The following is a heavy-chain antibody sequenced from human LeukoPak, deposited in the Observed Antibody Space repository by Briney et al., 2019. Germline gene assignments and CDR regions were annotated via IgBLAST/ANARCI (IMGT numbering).Heavy chain of an antibody. J-gene: IGHJ3*02. V-gene: IGHV3-20*04. CDR3: ARTQTPGVGANDAFDI. CDR2: INWNGGST. D-gene: IGHD1-26*01. CDR1: GFTFDDYG. Sequence: GGSLRLSCAASGFTFDDYGMSWVGQAPGKGLEWVSGINWNGGSTGYADSVKGRFTISRDNAKNSLYLQMNSLRAEDTALYYCARTQTPGVGANDAFDIWGQGTTVTVSS.